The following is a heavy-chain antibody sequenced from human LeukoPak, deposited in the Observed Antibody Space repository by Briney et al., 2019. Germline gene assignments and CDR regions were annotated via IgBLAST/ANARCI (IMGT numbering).Heavy chain of an antibody. CDR3: ARDEYGSGSYESLYYFDY. CDR2: IYYSGST. CDR1: TFSSYW. Sequence: TFSSYWMSWVRQPPGKGLEWIGSIYYSGSTYYNPSLKSRVTISVDTSKNQFSLKLSSVTAADTAVYYCARDEYGSGSYESLYYFDYWGQGTLVTVSS. V-gene: IGHV4-39*07. D-gene: IGHD3-10*01. J-gene: IGHJ4*02.